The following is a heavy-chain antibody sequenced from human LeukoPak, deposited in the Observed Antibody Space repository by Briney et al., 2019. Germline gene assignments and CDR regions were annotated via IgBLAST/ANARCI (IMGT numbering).Heavy chain of an antibody. CDR1: GGSFSGYY. J-gene: IGHJ5*02. CDR3: ARDPQVVRGVMEGWFDP. Sequence: SETLSLTCAVYGGSFSGYYWSWIRQPPGKGLEWIGEINHSGSTNYNPSLKSRVTMSVDTSKNQFSLKLSSVTAADTAVYYCARDPQVVRGVMEGWFDPWGQGTLVTVSS. V-gene: IGHV4-34*01. D-gene: IGHD3-10*01. CDR2: INHSGST.